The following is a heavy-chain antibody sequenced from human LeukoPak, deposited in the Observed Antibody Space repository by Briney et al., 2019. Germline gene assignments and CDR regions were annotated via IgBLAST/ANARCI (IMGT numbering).Heavy chain of an antibody. CDR2: IIPDGSEK. V-gene: IGHV3-7*01. CDR3: ASESYGSGSFDY. J-gene: IGHJ4*02. CDR1: GFTFSSYW. Sequence: GGSLRLSCAASGFTFSSYWMTWVRQAPGKGLEWVANIIPDGSEKYYVDSVKGRFTISRDNARNSLYLQVNSLRAEDTAVYYCASESYGSGSFDYWGQGTLVTVSS. D-gene: IGHD3-10*01.